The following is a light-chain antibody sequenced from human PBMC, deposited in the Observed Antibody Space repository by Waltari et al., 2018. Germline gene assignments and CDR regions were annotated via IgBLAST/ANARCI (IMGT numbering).Light chain of an antibody. CDR1: QSVLFSPDNKNY. CDR3: QQYYDNPRA. Sequence: DIVMTQSPDSLTLSMGERATITCKSSQSVLFSPDNKNYLAWFQQKPGQPPKVPIYWASTRASGVPERFSGSGSGTDFTLTISSLQREDAAVYYCQQYYDNPRAFGQGTKVDIK. CDR2: WAS. V-gene: IGKV4-1*01. J-gene: IGKJ1*01.